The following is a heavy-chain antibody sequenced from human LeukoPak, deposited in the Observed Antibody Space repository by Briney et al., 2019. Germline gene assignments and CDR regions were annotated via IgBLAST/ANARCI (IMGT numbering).Heavy chain of an antibody. V-gene: IGHV4-31*03. CDR3: ARELPWGSSSSWFDP. J-gene: IGHJ5*02. Sequence: SQTLSLTCTVSGGSISSGGYYWSWIRQHPGTGLEWIGYIYYSGSTYYNPSLKSRVTISVDTSKNQFSLKLSSVTAADTAVYYCARELPWGSSSSWFDPWGQGTLVTVSS. CDR2: IYYSGST. D-gene: IGHD6-6*01. CDR1: GGSISSGGYY.